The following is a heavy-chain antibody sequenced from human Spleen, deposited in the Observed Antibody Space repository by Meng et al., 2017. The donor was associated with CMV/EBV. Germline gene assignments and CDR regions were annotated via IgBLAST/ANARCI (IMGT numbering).Heavy chain of an antibody. CDR3: AKAIPTISGSTAGRAMDV. J-gene: IGHJ6*02. CDR2: IRYDGINK. D-gene: IGHD2-15*01. V-gene: IGHV3-30*02. Sequence: GESLKISCAASGFILCNHGMHWVRQAPGKGLEWVAFIRYDGINKYYGDSVKGRFTISRDNSKNTLYLQMNSLRAEDTAVYYCAKAIPTISGSTAGRAMDVWGQGTTVTVSS. CDR1: GFILCNHG.